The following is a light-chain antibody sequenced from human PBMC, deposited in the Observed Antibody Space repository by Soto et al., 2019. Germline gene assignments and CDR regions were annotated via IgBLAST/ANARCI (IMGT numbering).Light chain of an antibody. CDR2: EVS. CDR3: SSYTITTTRV. CDR1: SSDVGGSNF. V-gene: IGLV2-8*01. J-gene: IGLJ1*01. Sequence: QSALTQPPSASGSPGQSVTISCTGTSSDVGGSNFVSWYQQHPGKAPKLMIYEVSKRPSGVPDRFSGSKSGNTASLTVSGLQGEDEAAYYCSSYTITTTRVFGTGTKLTVL.